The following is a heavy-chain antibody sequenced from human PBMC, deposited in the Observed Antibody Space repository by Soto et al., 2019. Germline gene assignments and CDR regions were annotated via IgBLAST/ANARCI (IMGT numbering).Heavy chain of an antibody. V-gene: IGHV3-49*05. Sequence: KAGGSLRLSCTASGFTFGDYAMSWFRQAPGKGLEWVGFIRSKAYGGTTEYAASVKGRFTISRGDSKSIAYLQMNSLKTEDTAVYYCTRDLPYDYVWGSYIRFDYWGQGTLVTVSS. D-gene: IGHD3-16*01. CDR3: TRDLPYDYVWGSYIRFDY. CDR1: GFTFGDYA. CDR2: IRSKAYGGTT. J-gene: IGHJ4*02.